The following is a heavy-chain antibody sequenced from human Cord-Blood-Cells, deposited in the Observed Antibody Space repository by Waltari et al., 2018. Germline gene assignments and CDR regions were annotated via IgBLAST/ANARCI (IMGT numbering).Heavy chain of an antibody. J-gene: IGHJ4*02. CDR3: ARATYDFWSGYHPFDY. Sequence: QVHLVQSGAEVKKPGASVKVSCKASAYTLTNYDIDWVRPSHGQGLEWMGWMNPNSGNTGYAQKFQGRVTITRNTSISTAYMELSSLRSEDTAVYYCARATYDFWSGYHPFDYWGQGTLVTVSS. CDR1: AYTLTNYD. D-gene: IGHD3-3*01. V-gene: IGHV1-8*03. CDR2: MNPNSGNT.